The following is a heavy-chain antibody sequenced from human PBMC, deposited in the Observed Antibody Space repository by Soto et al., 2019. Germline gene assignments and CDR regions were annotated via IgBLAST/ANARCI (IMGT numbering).Heavy chain of an antibody. CDR3: AGTYLYYVY. D-gene: IGHD1-26*01. Sequence: PGGSLRLSCAASGFTFSTYAMTWVRQAPGEGLEWVSGITGAGGTTTYADSVKGRFSISRDNSKNPLYLQMNSLRAEDTAVYYCAGTYLYYVYWGQGTLVTVSS. V-gene: IGHV3-23*01. J-gene: IGHJ4*02. CDR1: GFTFSTYA. CDR2: ITGAGGTT.